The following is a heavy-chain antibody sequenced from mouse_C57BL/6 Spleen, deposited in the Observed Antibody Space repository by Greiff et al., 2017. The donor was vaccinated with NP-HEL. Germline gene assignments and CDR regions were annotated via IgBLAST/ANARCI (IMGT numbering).Heavy chain of an antibody. V-gene: IGHV1-76*01. CDR1: GYTFTDYY. J-gene: IGHJ1*03. Sequence: VKLQESGAELVRPGASVKLSCKASGYTFTDYYINWVKQRPGQGLEWIARLYPGSGNTYYNEKFKGKATLTAEKSSSTAYMQLSSLTSEDSAVYCCARYGYYAHWYFDVWGTGTTVTVSS. CDR3: ARYGYYAHWYFDV. D-gene: IGHD2-3*01. CDR2: LYPGSGNT.